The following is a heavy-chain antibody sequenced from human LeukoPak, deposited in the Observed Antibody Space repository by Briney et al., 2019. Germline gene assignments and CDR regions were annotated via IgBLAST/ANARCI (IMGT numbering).Heavy chain of an antibody. D-gene: IGHD6-13*01. CDR3: ARRIAGRGSPFDN. Sequence: GGSLRLSCAASGFTFSTYWMTWVRQAPGKGLEWVATINQDGSEKYYVDSVKGRFTVSRDNADNSLFLQMNSLGADDTAVYYCARRIAGRGSPFDNWGQGTLVTVSS. CDR2: INQDGSEK. J-gene: IGHJ4*02. V-gene: IGHV3-7*01. CDR1: GFTFSTYW.